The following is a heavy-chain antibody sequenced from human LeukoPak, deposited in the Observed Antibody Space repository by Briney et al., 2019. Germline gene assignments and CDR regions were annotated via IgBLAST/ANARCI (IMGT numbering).Heavy chain of an antibody. CDR1: GFTFSSYG. V-gene: IGHV3-33*06. J-gene: IGHJ4*02. CDR2: VWFDGSNK. Sequence: PGGSLRLSCAASGFTFSSYGMHWVRQAPGKGLEWVAVVWFDGSNKYYADSVKGRFTISRDNSKNTLYLQMNSLKAEDTAVYYCAKETMIVVIIGSFDYWGQGTLVAVSS. D-gene: IGHD3-22*01. CDR3: AKETMIVVIIGSFDY.